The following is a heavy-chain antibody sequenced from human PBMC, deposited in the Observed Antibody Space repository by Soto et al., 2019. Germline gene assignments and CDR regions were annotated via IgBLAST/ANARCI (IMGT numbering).Heavy chain of an antibody. Sequence: GGSLRLSCAASGFTFSSYAMSWVRQAPGKGLEWVSAISGSGGSTYYADSVKGRFTISRDNSKNTLYLQMNSLRAEDTAVYYSFGPLNSYYYGMDVWGQGTTVTVSS. J-gene: IGHJ6*02. CDR1: GFTFSSYA. CDR3: FGPLNSYYYGMDV. V-gene: IGHV3-23*01. D-gene: IGHD3-3*01. CDR2: ISGSGGST.